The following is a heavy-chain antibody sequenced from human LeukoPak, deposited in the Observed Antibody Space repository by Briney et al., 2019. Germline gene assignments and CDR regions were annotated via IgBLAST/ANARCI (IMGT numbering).Heavy chain of an antibody. J-gene: IGHJ4*02. Sequence: PSGTLSLTCAVSGVSISSGNWWTWVRQPPGKGLEWIGEIYHSGSTNYNPSLKSRVTISVDKSKNHFSLKLSSVTAADTAVYYCAREGVSGYSYAAWGQGTLVTVSS. CDR2: IYHSGST. D-gene: IGHD5-18*01. CDR3: AREGVSGYSYAA. V-gene: IGHV4-4*02. CDR1: GVSISSGNW.